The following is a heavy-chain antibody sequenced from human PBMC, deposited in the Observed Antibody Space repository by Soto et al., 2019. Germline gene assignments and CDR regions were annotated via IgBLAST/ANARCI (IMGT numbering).Heavy chain of an antibody. CDR1: GFTFISYA. Sequence: LRLCCSASGFTFISYAMSWVRQSPGKGLEWVSAISGRGGSTYFADSVKGRFTISRDTSKNTLYLQMNSLRAEDTAVYYCAKDMVAVPGPSDYWGQGTLVTVSS. J-gene: IGHJ4*02. CDR3: AKDMVAVPGPSDY. D-gene: IGHD6-19*01. CDR2: ISGRGGST. V-gene: IGHV3-23*01.